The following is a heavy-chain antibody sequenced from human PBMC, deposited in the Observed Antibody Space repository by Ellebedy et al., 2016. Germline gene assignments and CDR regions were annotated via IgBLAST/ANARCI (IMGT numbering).Heavy chain of an antibody. D-gene: IGHD2-21*02. CDR2: ISASGGTT. CDR1: GFILSDYV. J-gene: IGHJ4*02. Sequence: GGSLRLXXAASGFILSDYVMYWVRQGPGKGLEWVSTISASGGTTYYTDSVTGRFTISKDNTKNSLYLQMNSLRTEDTALYYCVKARGVVTAIGGYFDSWGQGTQVTVSS. CDR3: VKARGVVTAIGGYFDS. V-gene: IGHV3-23*01.